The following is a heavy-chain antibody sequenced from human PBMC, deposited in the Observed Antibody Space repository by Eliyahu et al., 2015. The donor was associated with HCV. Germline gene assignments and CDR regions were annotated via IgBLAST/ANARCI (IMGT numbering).Heavy chain of an antibody. CDR3: ASGCSGGSCYWGDY. D-gene: IGHD2-15*01. Sequence: QVQLQQWGAGLLKPSESLSLTXAVYGGSFSGFYWTWIRQPPGKGLEWIGEINHSGSTNYNSSLKSRVTISADTSKNQFSLKLTSVTAADTAVYYCASGCSGGSCYWGDYWGQGTLVTVSS. CDR2: INHSGST. J-gene: IGHJ4*02. CDR1: GGSFSGFY. V-gene: IGHV4-34*01.